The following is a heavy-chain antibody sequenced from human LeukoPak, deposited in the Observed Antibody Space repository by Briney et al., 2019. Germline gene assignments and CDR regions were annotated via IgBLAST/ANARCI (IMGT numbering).Heavy chain of an antibody. D-gene: IGHD3-22*01. J-gene: IGHJ4*02. CDR2: INAGNGNT. V-gene: IGHV1-3*01. CDR1: GYTFTSYA. CDR3: ARGHSKGGYSDY. Sequence: ASVKVSCKASGYTFTSYAMHWVRQAPGQRLEWMGWINAGNGNTKYSQKFQGRVTITRDTSASTAYMVLSSLRSEDTAVYYCARGHSKGGYSDYWGQGTLVTVSS.